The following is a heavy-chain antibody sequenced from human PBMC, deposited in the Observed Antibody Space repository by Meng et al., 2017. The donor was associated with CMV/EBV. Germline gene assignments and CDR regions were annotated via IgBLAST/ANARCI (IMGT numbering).Heavy chain of an antibody. CDR1: GGSFSVYY. CDR3: ARGPYCSSTSCYPSWFDP. D-gene: IGHD2-2*01. V-gene: IGHV4-34*01. J-gene: IGHJ5*02. CDR2: INHSGST. Sequence: SETLSLTCAVYGGSFSVYYWSWIRQPPGKGLEWIGEINHSGSTNYNPSLKSRVTISVDTSKNQFSLKLSSVTAADTAVYYCARGPYCSSTSCYPSWFDPWGQGTLVTVSS.